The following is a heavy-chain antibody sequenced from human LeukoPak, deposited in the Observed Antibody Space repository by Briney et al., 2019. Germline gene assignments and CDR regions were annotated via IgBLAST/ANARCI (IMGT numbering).Heavy chain of an antibody. J-gene: IGHJ6*02. V-gene: IGHV1-2*02. CDR1: GYTFTGYY. D-gene: IGHD2-15*01. Sequence: ASVKVSCKASGYTFTGYYMHWVRQAPGQGLEWMGWINPNSGGTNYAQKFQGRVTMTRDTSTSTAYMELSRLRSDDTVVYYCARGVVVAAMDYYYGMDVWGQGTTVTVSS. CDR2: INPNSGGT. CDR3: ARGVVVAAMDYYYGMDV.